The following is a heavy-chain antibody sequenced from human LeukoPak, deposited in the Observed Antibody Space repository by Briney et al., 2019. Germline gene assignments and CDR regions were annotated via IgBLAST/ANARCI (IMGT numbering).Heavy chain of an antibody. J-gene: IGHJ6*03. CDR1: GYTFTGYY. CDR2: INPNWINPNSGGT. V-gene: IGHV1-2*02. Sequence: ASVKVSCKASGYTFTGYYMHWVRQAPGQGLKWMGWINPNWINPNSGGTNYAQEFQGRVTMTRDTSISTVYMELSRLRSDDTAVYYCARGAYCRGGSCYGYYYYMDVWGRGTTVTISS. CDR3: ARGAYCRGGSCYGYYYYMDV. D-gene: IGHD2-15*01.